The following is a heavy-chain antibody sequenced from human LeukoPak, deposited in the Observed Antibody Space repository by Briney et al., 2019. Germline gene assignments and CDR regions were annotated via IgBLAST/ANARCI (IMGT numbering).Heavy chain of an antibody. J-gene: IGHJ4*02. CDR3: ARAPDTAMDNFDY. CDR2: IIPIFGTA. D-gene: IGHD5-18*01. CDR1: GGTFSSYA. Sequence: GASVKVSCKASGGTFSSYAISWVRQAPGQGLEWMGRIIPIFGTANYAQKFQGRVTITTDESTSTAYMELSSLRSEDTAVYYCARAPDTAMDNFDYWGQGTLVTVSS. V-gene: IGHV1-69*05.